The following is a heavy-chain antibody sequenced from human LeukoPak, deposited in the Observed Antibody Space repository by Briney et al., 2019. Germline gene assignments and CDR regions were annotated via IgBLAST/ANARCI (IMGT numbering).Heavy chain of an antibody. CDR3: VRVVTTRSGWYHFDN. Sequence: GSLSLSCAGAGFSITDHHMDWVRQAPGKGLEWIGRSATTKPNSCTTQYAASVRGRFTIPRDDSQNSLYLHLNSLETEDTAVYYCVRVVTTRSGWYHFDNWGLGTVVTVPS. V-gene: IGHV3-72*01. D-gene: IGHD6-13*01. CDR2: SATTKPNSCTT. CDR1: GFSITDHH. J-gene: IGHJ4*02.